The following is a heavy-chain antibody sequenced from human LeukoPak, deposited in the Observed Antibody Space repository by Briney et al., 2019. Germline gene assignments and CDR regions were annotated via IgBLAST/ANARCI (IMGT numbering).Heavy chain of an antibody. Sequence: SETLSLTCTVSGGSISSGTYYWAWIRQPPGKGLEWIGNIYYSGSTYYNPSLKSRVTISVDTSKNQFSLKLSSVTAADTAVYYCARDLYDSSGYYEPEYFQHWGQGTLVTVSS. CDR3: ARDLYDSSGYYEPEYFQH. J-gene: IGHJ1*01. D-gene: IGHD3-22*01. CDR1: GGSISSGTYY. V-gene: IGHV4-39*07. CDR2: IYYSGST.